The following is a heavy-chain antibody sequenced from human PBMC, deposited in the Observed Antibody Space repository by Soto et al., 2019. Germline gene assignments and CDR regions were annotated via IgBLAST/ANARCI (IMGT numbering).Heavy chain of an antibody. J-gene: IGHJ6*02. V-gene: IGHV4-4*07. CDR3: ARVAFSYFGMDV. D-gene: IGHD3-3*02. CDR1: GSAISSYY. CDR2: VFSSGST. Sequence: QVQLQESGPGLVKPSETLSLTCSVPGSAISSYYWSWVRQPAGKGLEWIGRVFSSGSTNYNASLKSRVTMSIDTSKNEVSLTLRSVTAADTAVYYCARVAFSYFGMDVWGPGTTVTVSS.